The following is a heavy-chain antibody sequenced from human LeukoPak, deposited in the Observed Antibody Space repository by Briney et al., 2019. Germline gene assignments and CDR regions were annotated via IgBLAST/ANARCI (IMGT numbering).Heavy chain of an antibody. Sequence: SETLSLTCTVSGGSISSGGYYWSWIRQHPGKGLEWIGYIYYSGSTYYNPSLKSRVTISVDTSKNQLSLKLSSVTAADTAVYYCARAMGRNVDTAILHFDYWGQGTLVTVSS. D-gene: IGHD5-18*01. CDR3: ARAMGRNVDTAILHFDY. J-gene: IGHJ4*02. V-gene: IGHV4-31*03. CDR2: IYYSGST. CDR1: GGSISSGGYY.